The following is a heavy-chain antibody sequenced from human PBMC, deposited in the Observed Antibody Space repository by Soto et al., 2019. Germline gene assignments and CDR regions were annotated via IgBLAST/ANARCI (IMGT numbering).Heavy chain of an antibody. Sequence: PSETLSLTCTVSGGSISSSSYYWGWIRQPPGKGLEWIGSIYYSGSTYYNPSLKSRVTISVDTSKNQFSLKLSSVTAADTAVYYCATLAKNITPLVASWGQGTLVTVSS. V-gene: IGHV4-39*01. J-gene: IGHJ5*02. CDR1: GGSISSSSYY. CDR3: ATLAKNITPLVAS. CDR2: IYYSGST. D-gene: IGHD3-3*01.